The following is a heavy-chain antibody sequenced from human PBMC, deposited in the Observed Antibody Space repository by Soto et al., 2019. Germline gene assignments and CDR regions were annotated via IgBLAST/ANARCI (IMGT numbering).Heavy chain of an antibody. Sequence: GESLKISCEGSGYSFTNYWIAWVRQMPGKGLEWMGIIYPGDSEARYSPSFLGQVTVSADKSIRTAYLQWRSLKASDTAIYYCARTYSSSWSHWYFDLWGRGTLVTVSS. V-gene: IGHV5-51*01. CDR3: ARTYSSSWSHWYFDL. D-gene: IGHD6-13*01. J-gene: IGHJ2*01. CDR2: IYPGDSEA. CDR1: GYSFTNYW.